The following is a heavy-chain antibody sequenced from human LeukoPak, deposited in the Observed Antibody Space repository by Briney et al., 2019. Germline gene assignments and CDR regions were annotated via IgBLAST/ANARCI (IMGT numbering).Heavy chain of an antibody. V-gene: IGHV3-21*01. J-gene: IGHJ6*04. CDR2: ISSSGSYI. CDR1: GFTFSSYS. Sequence: GGSLRLSCAASGFTFSSYSMNWVRQAPGKGLEWVSSISSSGSYIYYADSVKGRFTISRDNAKNSLYLQMNSLRAEDTAVYYCATGTEPLMDVWGKGTTVTVSS. D-gene: IGHD2-2*01. CDR3: ATGTEPLMDV.